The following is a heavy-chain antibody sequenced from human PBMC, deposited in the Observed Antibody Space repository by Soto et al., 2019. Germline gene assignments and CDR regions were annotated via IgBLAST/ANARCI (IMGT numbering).Heavy chain of an antibody. Sequence: PGGSLRLSCAASGFPFSNYAMHWVRQAPGKGLEWVAVISNDGSNYYYADSVRGRFTISRDNTKNTLFLQMSSLRGEDSGVYYCARGTTLAIFDYGMDVWGQGTTVTVSS. J-gene: IGHJ6*02. D-gene: IGHD3-3*01. CDR1: GFPFSNYA. V-gene: IGHV3-30-3*01. CDR3: ARGTTLAIFDYGMDV. CDR2: ISNDGSNY.